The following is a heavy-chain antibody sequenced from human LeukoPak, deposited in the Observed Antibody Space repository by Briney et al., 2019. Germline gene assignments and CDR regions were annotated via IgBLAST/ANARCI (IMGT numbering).Heavy chain of an antibody. Sequence: SETLSLTCTVSGGSISSYYWSWIRQPPGKGLEWIGYIYYSGSTNYNPSLKSRLTISVDASKNQCSLKLSSVTAADTAVYYCARGHYDFWSGRYYYYMDVWGKGTTVTVSS. CDR3: ARGHYDFWSGRYYYYMDV. D-gene: IGHD3-3*01. CDR1: GGSISSYY. J-gene: IGHJ6*03. CDR2: IYYSGST. V-gene: IGHV4-59*01.